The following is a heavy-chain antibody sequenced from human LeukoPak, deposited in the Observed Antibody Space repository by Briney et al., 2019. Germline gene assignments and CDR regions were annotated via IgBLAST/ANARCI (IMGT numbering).Heavy chain of an antibody. D-gene: IGHD3-10*01. CDR2: ICYSGST. J-gene: IGHJ4*02. Sequence: PSETLSLTCTVSGGSITSSSYYWGWIRQPPGKGLAWIGSICYSGSTYYNPSLKSRVTISVDTSKNQFSLKLSSVTAADTAVYYCARRETGGNYYGSGSYHYWGQGTMVTVSS. CDR3: ARRETGGNYYGSGSYHY. V-gene: IGHV4-39*01. CDR1: GGSITSSSYY.